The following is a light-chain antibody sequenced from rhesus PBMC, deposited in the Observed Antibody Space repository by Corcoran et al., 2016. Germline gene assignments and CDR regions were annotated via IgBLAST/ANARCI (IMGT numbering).Light chain of an antibody. Sequence: DIQMTQSPSSLSSSVGDKVTITCRASQGISNALAWYQQKPGKAPNLLIYAASSLQSGVPSRFSGSGAGTDVTLNISSLQPEDFAVYYWQQRNSYPVTFGPGTKLDIK. CDR1: QGISNA. CDR2: AAS. CDR3: QQRNSYPVT. V-gene: IGKV1-33*01. J-gene: IGKJ3*01.